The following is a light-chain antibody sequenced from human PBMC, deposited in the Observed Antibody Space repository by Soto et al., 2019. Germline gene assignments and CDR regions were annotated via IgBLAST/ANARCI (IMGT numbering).Light chain of an antibody. J-gene: IGKJ1*01. V-gene: IGKV1-39*01. CDR3: QQCYSTPRT. CDR2: AAS. CDR1: QSISSY. Sequence: DIQMTQSPSSLSASVGDRVTITCRASQSISSYLNWYQQKPGKAPKLLIYAASSLQSGFPSRFSGSGSGTDFTLTISSLQTEDFATYYCQQCYSTPRTFGQGTKVEIK.